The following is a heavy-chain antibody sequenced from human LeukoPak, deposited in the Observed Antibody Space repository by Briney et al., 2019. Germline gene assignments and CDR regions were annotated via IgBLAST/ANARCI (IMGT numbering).Heavy chain of an antibody. D-gene: IGHD3-10*01. Sequence: GGSLRLSCAASGFTFSSYGINWVCQAPRKGLEWVSSISSSGSYIYYADSVKGRFTISRDNAKNSLYLQMNSLRAEDTAVYYCARDGPVRGVIDYWGQGTLVTVSS. CDR1: GFTFSSYG. CDR2: ISSSGSYI. V-gene: IGHV3-21*01. J-gene: IGHJ4*02. CDR3: ARDGPVRGVIDY.